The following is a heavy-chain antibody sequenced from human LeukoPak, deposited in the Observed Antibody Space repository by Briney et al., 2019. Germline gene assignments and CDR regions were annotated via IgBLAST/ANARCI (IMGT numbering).Heavy chain of an antibody. V-gene: IGHV3-74*01. CDR2: INSNGSST. CDR1: GFTFSSYW. CDR3: ARVTVGGIVVVPAAMFWDYYYYYMDD. D-gene: IGHD2-2*01. J-gene: IGHJ6*03. Sequence: GGSLRLSCAASGFTFSSYWMHWVRQAPGKGLEWVSRINSNGSSTSYADSVKGRFTISRDNAKNTLYLQMNSLRAEDTAVYYCARVTVGGIVVVPAAMFWDYYYYYMDDWGKGTTVTVSS.